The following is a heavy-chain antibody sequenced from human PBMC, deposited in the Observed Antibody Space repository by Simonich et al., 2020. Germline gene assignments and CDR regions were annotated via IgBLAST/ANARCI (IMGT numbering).Heavy chain of an antibody. CDR3: ARQRVLMVYAIDY. CDR1: GGSISSSSYY. D-gene: IGHD2-8*01. Sequence: QLQLQESGPGLVKPSETLSLTCTVSGGSISSSSYYWGWIRQPPGKGLEWIGGIYYSGSTYYNPSLKSRVTISVDTSKNQFSLKLSSVTAADTAVYYCARQRVLMVYAIDYWGQGTLVIVSS. V-gene: IGHV4-39*01. J-gene: IGHJ4*02. CDR2: IYYSGST.